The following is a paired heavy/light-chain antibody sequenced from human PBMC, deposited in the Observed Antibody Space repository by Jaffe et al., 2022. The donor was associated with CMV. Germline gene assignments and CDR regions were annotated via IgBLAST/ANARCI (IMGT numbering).Heavy chain of an antibody. Sequence: EVQLVESGGGLIQPGGSLRLSCAASGFTVSSNYMSWVRQAPGKGLEWVSVIYSGGSTYYADSVKGRFTISRDNSKNTLYLQMNSLRAEDTAVYYCARGRYFDSIDIYYGMDVWGQGTTVTVSS. CDR3: ARGRYFDSIDIYYGMDV. D-gene: IGHD3-9*01. V-gene: IGHV3-53*01. CDR1: GFTVSSNY. CDR2: IYSGGST. J-gene: IGHJ6*02.
Light chain of an antibody. Sequence: EIVLTQSPGTLSLSPGERATLSCRASQSVSSSYLAWYQQKPGQAPRLLIYGASSRATGIPDRFSGSGSGTDFTLTISRLEPEDFAVYYCQQYGSWTFGQGTKVEIK. J-gene: IGKJ1*01. CDR2: GAS. CDR3: QQYGSWT. V-gene: IGKV3-20*01. CDR1: QSVSSSY.